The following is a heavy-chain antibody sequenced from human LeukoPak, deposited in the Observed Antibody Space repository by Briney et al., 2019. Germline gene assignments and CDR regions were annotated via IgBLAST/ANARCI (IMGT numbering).Heavy chain of an antibody. CDR2: IDPSDSYT. CDR3: ARRSIGGIAVAGFDY. J-gene: IGHJ4*02. CDR1: GNSFTSYW. Sequence: GESLRISCKGSGNSFTSYWISWVRQMPGEGLEWMGRIDPSDSYTNYSPSFQGHVTISADKSISTAYLQWSSLKASDTAMYYCARRSIGGIAVAGFDYWGQGTLVTVSS. D-gene: IGHD6-19*01. V-gene: IGHV5-10-1*01.